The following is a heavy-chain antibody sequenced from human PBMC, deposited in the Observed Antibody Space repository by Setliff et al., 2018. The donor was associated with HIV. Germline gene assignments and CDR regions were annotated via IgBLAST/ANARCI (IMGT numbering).Heavy chain of an antibody. V-gene: IGHV4-39*07. CDR2: IYYSGST. J-gene: IGHJ4*02. CDR1: GETIRNGFYY. Sequence: ETLSLTCTVSGETIRNGFYYWHWMRQPPGKGLEWIGSIYYSGSTHYKSSLKSRVTISVDTSKNQFSLRLSSVTAADTAVYYCARGGGPDTNFDSWGRGTLVTVSS. CDR3: ARGGGPDTNFDS.